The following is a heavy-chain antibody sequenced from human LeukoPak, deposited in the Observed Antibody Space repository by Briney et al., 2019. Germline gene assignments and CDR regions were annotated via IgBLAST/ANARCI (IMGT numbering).Heavy chain of an antibody. J-gene: IGHJ4*02. CDR3: AKAQGDLRLGY. V-gene: IGHV3-23*01. CDR1: GFTSSIFA. CDR2: ISGSGGST. Sequence: GGSLRPSCAASGFTSSIFAMSWVRQAPGKGLEWVSGISGSGGSTYYADSVKGRFTISRDNSKNTVYLQMNSLRAEDTALYFCAKAQGDLRLGYWGQGSLVTVSS. D-gene: IGHD2-21*02.